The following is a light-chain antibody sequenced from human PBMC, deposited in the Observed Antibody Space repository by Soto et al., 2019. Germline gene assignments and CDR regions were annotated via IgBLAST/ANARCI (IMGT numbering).Light chain of an antibody. CDR1: SSDVGSYNL. J-gene: IGLJ3*02. Sequence: QSALTQPASVSGSPGQSITISCTGTSSDVGSYNLVSWYQQQPGKAPKLMIYEVSKRPSGVSNRFSGSKSGNTASLTISGLLAEDEADYYCCSYAGSSIPWVSGGGTKLTVL. V-gene: IGLV2-23*02. CDR2: EVS. CDR3: CSYAGSSIPWV.